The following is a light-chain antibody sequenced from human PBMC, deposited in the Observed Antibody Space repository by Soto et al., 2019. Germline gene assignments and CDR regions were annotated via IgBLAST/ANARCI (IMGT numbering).Light chain of an antibody. CDR2: AAS. V-gene: IGKV1-39*01. CDR1: QSISTS. CDR3: QQSFRTPPVT. Sequence: DIQMTQSPSSLSASIGDRVTITCRASQSISTSLNWYQQKPGKAPKLLIYAASSLQSGVPLRFSGSGSGTEFTLTISNLQPEDYATYYCQQSFRTPPVTFGQGTRLDIK. J-gene: IGKJ5*01.